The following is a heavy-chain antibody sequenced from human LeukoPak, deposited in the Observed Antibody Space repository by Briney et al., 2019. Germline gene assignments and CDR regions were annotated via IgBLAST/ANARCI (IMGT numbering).Heavy chain of an antibody. D-gene: IGHD3-22*01. CDR1: GYTLTELS. V-gene: IGHV1-24*01. CDR2: FDPEDGET. Sequence: ASVKVSCKVSGYTLTELSMHWVRQAPGKGLEWMGGFDPEDGETIYAQKFQGRVTMTEDTFTDTAYMELSSLGSEDPAVYYGATAGRASGYYSVYYYYYYMDVWGKGTTVTVSS. J-gene: IGHJ6*03. CDR3: ATAGRASGYYSVYYYYYYMDV.